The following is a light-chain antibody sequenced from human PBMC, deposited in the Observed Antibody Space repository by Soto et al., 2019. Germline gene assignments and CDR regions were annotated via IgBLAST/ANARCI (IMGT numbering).Light chain of an antibody. CDR2: AAS. V-gene: IGKV1-27*01. CDR1: QGISNY. CDR3: KKHNSATHMYT. Sequence: DIQMTQSPSSLSASVGDRVTITCRASQGISNYLAWYQQKPGKVPKLLIYAASTLQSWVPSRFSGSGSGTDFALTISSLQPEDVATYYCKKHNSATHMYTFGQGTKLEIK. J-gene: IGKJ2*01.